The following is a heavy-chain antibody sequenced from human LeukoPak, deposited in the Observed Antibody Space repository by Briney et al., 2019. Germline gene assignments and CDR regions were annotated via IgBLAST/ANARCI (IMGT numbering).Heavy chain of an antibody. CDR1: GFTFSSYW. V-gene: IGHV3-7*01. Sequence: PGGSLRLSCAASGFTFSSYWMSWVRQAPGKGLEWVANIKQDGSEKYYVDSVKGRFTISRDNAKNSLYLQMNSLRAEDTAVYYCARGCRQLTACNRFDPWGQGTLVTVSS. D-gene: IGHD5-18*01. CDR2: IKQDGSEK. J-gene: IGHJ5*02. CDR3: ARGCRQLTACNRFDP.